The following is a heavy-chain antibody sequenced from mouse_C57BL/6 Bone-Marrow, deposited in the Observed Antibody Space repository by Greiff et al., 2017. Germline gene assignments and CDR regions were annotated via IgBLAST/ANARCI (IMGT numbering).Heavy chain of an antibody. J-gene: IGHJ2*01. Sequence: VQLVESGPGLVAPSQSLSITCTVSGFSFTSYALSWVRQPPGKGLEWLGVIWTGGGTNYNSALKSRLSISKDNSKSQVFLKMNSLQTDDTARYYCAIITTVVNFWGQGTTLTVSS. V-gene: IGHV2-9-1*01. CDR2: IWTGGGT. CDR3: AIITTVVNF. CDR1: GFSFTSYA. D-gene: IGHD1-1*01.